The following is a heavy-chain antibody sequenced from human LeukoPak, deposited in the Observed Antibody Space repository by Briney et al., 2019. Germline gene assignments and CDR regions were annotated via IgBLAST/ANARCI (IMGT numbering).Heavy chain of an antibody. CDR2: IYYSGST. Sequence: NPSETLSLTCTVSGGSISSYYWSWLRQPPGKGLEWIGYIYYSGSTNYNPSLKSRVTISVDTSKNQFSLKLSSVTAADTAVYYCAGGGYYDSSGYYYYYYYGMDVWGQGTTVTVSS. D-gene: IGHD3-22*01. J-gene: IGHJ6*02. CDR3: AGGGYYDSSGYYYYYYYGMDV. V-gene: IGHV4-59*01. CDR1: GGSISSYY.